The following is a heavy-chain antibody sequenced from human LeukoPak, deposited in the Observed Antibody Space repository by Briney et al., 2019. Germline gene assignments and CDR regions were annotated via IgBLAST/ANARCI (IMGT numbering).Heavy chain of an antibody. CDR3: ARHRGRSGWYDLLDY. D-gene: IGHD6-19*01. CDR2: INPNSGGT. V-gene: IGHV1-2*02. J-gene: IGHJ4*02. Sequence: ASVKVSCKASGYTFTGYYMHSVRQAPGQGLEWMGWINPNSGGTNYAQKFQGRVTMTRDKSISTAYLQWSSLKASDTAMYYCARHRGRSGWYDLLDYWGQGTLVTVSS. CDR1: GYTFTGYY.